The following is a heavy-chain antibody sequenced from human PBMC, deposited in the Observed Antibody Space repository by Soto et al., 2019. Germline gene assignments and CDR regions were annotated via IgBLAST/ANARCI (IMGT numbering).Heavy chain of an antibody. CDR3: ARDQEYSTSGLYWFDL. D-gene: IGHD6-6*01. CDR2: ISAYNGDT. V-gene: IGHV1-18*04. CDR1: GYTFTSFG. J-gene: IGHJ5*02. Sequence: ASVKVSCKASGYTFTSFGITWVRQAPGQDLEWMGWISAYNGDTNYAPRLQGRVTMTTDTSTSTVYMELKNLKSADTAVYYCARDQEYSTSGLYWFDLWGQGSMMTVYS.